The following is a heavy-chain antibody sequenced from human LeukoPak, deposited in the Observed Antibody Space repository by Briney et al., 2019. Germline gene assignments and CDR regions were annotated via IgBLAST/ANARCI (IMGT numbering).Heavy chain of an antibody. D-gene: IGHD3-10*01. CDR3: ARGSRYYGSGIDY. CDR2: ISTNGGST. J-gene: IGHJ4*02. Sequence: GGSLRLSCAASGFTFSEYSMHWVLQAPGKGLEYVSAISTNGGSTYYANSVKGRFTISRDAPKNTLDLQMGSLSPEDMAVYYCARGSRYYGSGIDYWGQGTLVTVSS. CDR1: GFTFSEYS. V-gene: IGHV3-64*01.